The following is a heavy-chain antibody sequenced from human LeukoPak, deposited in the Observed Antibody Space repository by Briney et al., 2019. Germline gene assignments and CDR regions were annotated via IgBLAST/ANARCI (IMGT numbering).Heavy chain of an antibody. CDR1: GGSISSGGYY. CDR2: IYYSGST. V-gene: IGHV4-31*03. CDR3: ARGDVSSGWDQGLFDY. J-gene: IGHJ4*02. Sequence: SQTLSLTCTVSGGSISSGGYYWSWLRQHPGRGLEWIGYIYYSGSTYYNPSLKSRVTISVDTSKNQFSLKLSSVTAADTAVYYCARGDVSSGWDQGLFDYWGQGTLVTGSS. D-gene: IGHD6-19*01.